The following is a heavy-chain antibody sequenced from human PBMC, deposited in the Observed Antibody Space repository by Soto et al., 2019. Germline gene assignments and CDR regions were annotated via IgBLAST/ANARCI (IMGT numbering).Heavy chain of an antibody. J-gene: IGHJ4*02. CDR2: ISAYNGNT. V-gene: IGHV1-18*01. CDR1: GYTFTSYG. Sequence: QVQLVQSGAEVKKPGASVKVSCKASGYTFTSYGISWVRQAPGQGLEWMGWISAYNGNTNYAQKLQGRVTMTTDTSTSTAYMELRILRSDDTTLFHYARGRESYFSNHIHYWGQGTLVTVSS. D-gene: IGHD1-26*01. CDR3: ARGRESYFSNHIHY.